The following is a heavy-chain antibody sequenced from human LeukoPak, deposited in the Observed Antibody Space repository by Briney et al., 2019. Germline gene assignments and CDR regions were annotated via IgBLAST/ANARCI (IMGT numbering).Heavy chain of an antibody. CDR3: ARVGRIAAAGSVDY. CDR2: ISAYNGNT. CDR1: GYTFTSYG. Sequence: ASVKVSCKASGYTFTSYGISWVRQAPGQGLEWMGWISAYNGNTNYAQKLQGRVTMTTDTSTSTAYMELRSLRSYDTAVYYCARVGRIAAAGSVDYWGQGTLVTVPS. J-gene: IGHJ4*02. V-gene: IGHV1-18*01. D-gene: IGHD6-13*01.